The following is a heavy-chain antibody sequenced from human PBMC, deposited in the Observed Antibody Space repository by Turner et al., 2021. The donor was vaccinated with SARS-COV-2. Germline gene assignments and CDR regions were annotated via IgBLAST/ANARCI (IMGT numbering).Heavy chain of an antibody. Sequence: QVQLVQSRAEVKKPGSSVKVSCKASRGPFSSYTISWVRQAPGQGPEWMGRIIPILGRANYAQKFQGRVTITADKSTSTAYMEVSSLRSEDTAVYYCATRVYDILTGLELGYFDYWGQGTLVTVSS. D-gene: IGHD3-9*01. V-gene: IGHV1-69*02. J-gene: IGHJ4*02. CDR1: RGPFSSYT. CDR2: IIPILGRA. CDR3: ATRVYDILTGLELGYFDY.